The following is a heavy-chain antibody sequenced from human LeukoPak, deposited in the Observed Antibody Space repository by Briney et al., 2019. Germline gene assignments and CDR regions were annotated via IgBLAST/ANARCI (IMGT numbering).Heavy chain of an antibody. CDR1: GFTFSSYG. V-gene: IGHV3-23*01. CDR3: ARGGFDY. J-gene: IGHJ4*02. CDR2: INGNGGST. Sequence: GGSLRLSCAASGFTFSSYGMSWVRQAPGKGLEWVSSINGNGGSTYYADSVKGRFTISRDNSKNTLYLQMNSLRAEDTAVYYCARGGFDYWGQGTLVTVSS.